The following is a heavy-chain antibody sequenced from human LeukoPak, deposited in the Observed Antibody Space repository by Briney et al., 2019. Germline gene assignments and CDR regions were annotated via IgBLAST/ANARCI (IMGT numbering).Heavy chain of an antibody. CDR2: INHSGST. D-gene: IGHD6-13*01. V-gene: IGHV4-34*01. CDR3: ARQRLSSSWPFDY. J-gene: IGHJ4*02. CDR1: GGSFSGYY. Sequence: PSETLSLTCAVYGGSFSGYYWSWIRQPPGKGLEWIGEINHSGSTNYNPSLKSRVTISVDTSKNQFSLKLSSVTAADTAVYYCARQRLSSSWPFDYWGQGTLVTVSS.